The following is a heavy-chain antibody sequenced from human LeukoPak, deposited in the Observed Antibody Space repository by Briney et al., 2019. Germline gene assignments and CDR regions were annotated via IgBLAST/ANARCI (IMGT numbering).Heavy chain of an antibody. Sequence: SQTLSLTCAVSGGSISRGGYSWSWIRQPRGKGLEWIGFIYHSGNTYYNPSLKSRVTISVDRSKNQFSLKLSSVTAADTAVYYCARGVPEYSGYDYYFDYWGQGTLVTVSS. CDR1: GGSISRGGYS. D-gene: IGHD5-12*01. CDR3: ARGVPEYSGYDYYFDY. J-gene: IGHJ4*02. V-gene: IGHV4-30-2*01. CDR2: IYHSGNT.